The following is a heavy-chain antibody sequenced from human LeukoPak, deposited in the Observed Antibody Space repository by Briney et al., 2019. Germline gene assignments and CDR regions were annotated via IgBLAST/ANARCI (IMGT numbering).Heavy chain of an antibody. CDR3: ARGPQNPQYQQWLLQNTTSTGLWFDP. CDR1: GGSISSSSYY. CDR2: IYYSGST. V-gene: IGHV4-39*01. J-gene: IGHJ5*02. Sequence: PSETLSLTCTVSGGSISSSSYYWGWIRQSPGKGLEWIGSIYYSGSTYYNPLLKSRVTISVDTSKNQFSLKLSSVTAADTAVYYCARGPQNPQYQQWLLQNTTSTGLWFDPWGQGTLVTVSS. D-gene: IGHD6-19*01.